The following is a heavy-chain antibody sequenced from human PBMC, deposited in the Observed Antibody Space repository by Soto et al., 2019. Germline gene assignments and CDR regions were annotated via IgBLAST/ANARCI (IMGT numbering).Heavy chain of an antibody. Sequence: SETLSLTCTVSGGSISSSSYYWGWIRQPPGKGLEWIGSIYYSGSTYYNPSLKSRVTISVDTSKNQFSLKLSSVTAADTAVYYCARQLCGGDCYLRVVGAFDIWGQGTMVTVSS. CDR3: ARQLCGGDCYLRVVGAFDI. CDR1: GGSISSSSYY. D-gene: IGHD2-21*02. CDR2: IYYSGST. V-gene: IGHV4-39*01. J-gene: IGHJ3*02.